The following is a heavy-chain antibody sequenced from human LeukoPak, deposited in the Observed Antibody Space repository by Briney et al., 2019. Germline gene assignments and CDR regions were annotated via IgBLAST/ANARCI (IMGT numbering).Heavy chain of an antibody. CDR3: ARGAVVPAARGWFDP. CDR1: SGSVSSGGYS. V-gene: IGHV4-30-2*01. J-gene: IGHJ5*02. Sequence: SETLSLTCTVSSGSVSSGGYSWSWIRQPPGKGLEWIGYIYHSGSTYYNPSLKSRVTISVDRSKNQFSLKLSSVTAADTAVYYCARGAVVPAARGWFDPWGQGTLVTVSS. D-gene: IGHD2-2*01. CDR2: IYHSGST.